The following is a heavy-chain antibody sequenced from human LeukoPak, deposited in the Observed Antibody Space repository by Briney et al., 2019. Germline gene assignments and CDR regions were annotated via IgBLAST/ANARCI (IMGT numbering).Heavy chain of an antibody. CDR3: ARPLYSGSYHFGY. CDR2: ISSSSSAI. J-gene: IGHJ4*02. D-gene: IGHD1-26*01. V-gene: IGHV3-48*02. Sequence: GGSLRLSCAASGFTFSSYSMNWVRQAPGRGLEWISCISSSSSAIYYADSVKGRFTISRDNAKNSLYLQMNSLRDEDTAFYYCARPLYSGSYHFGYWGQGTLVTVSS. CDR1: GFTFSSYS.